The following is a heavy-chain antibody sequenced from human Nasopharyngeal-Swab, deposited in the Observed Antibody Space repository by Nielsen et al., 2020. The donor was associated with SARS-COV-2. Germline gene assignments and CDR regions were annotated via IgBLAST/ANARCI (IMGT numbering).Heavy chain of an antibody. CDR1: GGPISSGDYY. CDR3: ARAEFRHHLERYYNYMDV. D-gene: IGHD1-1*01. V-gene: IGHV4-30-4*01. CDR2: IYYSGST. Sequence: SATLSLTCTVSGGPISSGDYYWSWIRQPPGKGLEWTGYIYYSGSTYYNPSLKSRVTISVDTSKNQFSLKLSSVTAADTAVYYCARAEFRHHLERYYNYMDVWGKGTTVTVSS. J-gene: IGHJ6*03.